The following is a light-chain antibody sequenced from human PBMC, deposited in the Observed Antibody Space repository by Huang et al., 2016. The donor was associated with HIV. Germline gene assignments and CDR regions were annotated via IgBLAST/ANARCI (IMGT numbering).Light chain of an antibody. CDR3: QQHYGRQST. J-gene: IGKJ1*01. Sequence: IVMTQSPESLAVSLGERASINCKSSQSLLYRSNNKNYWAWYQKKQGHPPTLLIYWASVRDVGVPERFSGGGSGTNFTLTINGLQADDVAVYYCQQHYGRQSTFGQGT. CDR1: QSLLYRSNNKNY. V-gene: IGKV4-1*01. CDR2: WAS.